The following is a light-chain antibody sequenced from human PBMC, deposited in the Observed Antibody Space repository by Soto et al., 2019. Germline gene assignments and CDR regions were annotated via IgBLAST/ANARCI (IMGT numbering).Light chain of an antibody. CDR1: ISDVGGYNY. CDR2: EVS. Sequence: QSVLTQPSSVSGSPGQSITISCTGTISDVGGYNYVSWHQQHPGKAPKLMIYEVSNRPSGVSNRFSGSKSGNTASLTISGLQAEDEADYYCSSYTSSSTIYVFGTGTKVTVL. CDR3: SSYTSSSTIYV. V-gene: IGLV2-14*01. J-gene: IGLJ1*01.